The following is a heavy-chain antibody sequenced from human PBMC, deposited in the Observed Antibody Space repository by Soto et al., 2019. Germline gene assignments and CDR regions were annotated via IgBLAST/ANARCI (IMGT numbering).Heavy chain of an antibody. V-gene: IGHV1-18*04. J-gene: IGHJ4*02. CDR2: ISAHNGDT. CDR1: GYTFNYYG. Sequence: ASVKVSCKASGYTFNYYGISWVRQAPGQGLEWVGWISAHNGDTKYAQNLQGRLTLTTDTSTSTAYMELTSLTSDDTAVYYCARDWSRYIDSSGLMLFYRGQGTLVTVSS. D-gene: IGHD3-22*01. CDR3: ARDWSRYIDSSGLMLFY.